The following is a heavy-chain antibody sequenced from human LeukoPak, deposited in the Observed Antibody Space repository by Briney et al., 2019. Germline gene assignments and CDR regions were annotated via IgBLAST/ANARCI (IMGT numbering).Heavy chain of an antibody. D-gene: IGHD3-3*01. Sequence: SETLSLTCTVSGGSISSSSYYWGWIRQPPGKGLEWIGSIYYSGSTYYNPSLKSRVTISVDTSKNQFSLKLSSVTAADTAVYYCARCFTSGYDFWSGPYAFDIWGQGTMVTVSS. CDR2: IYYSGST. CDR1: GGSISSSSYY. V-gene: IGHV4-39*07. CDR3: ARCFTSGYDFWSGPYAFDI. J-gene: IGHJ3*02.